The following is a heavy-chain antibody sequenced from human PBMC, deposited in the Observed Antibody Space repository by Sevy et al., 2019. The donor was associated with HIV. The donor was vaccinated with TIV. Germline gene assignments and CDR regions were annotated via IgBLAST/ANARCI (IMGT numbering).Heavy chain of an antibody. D-gene: IGHD2-15*01. CDR1: GFIFSGYN. CDR3: ARGSCIGGSCHTGYHGMDV. J-gene: IGHJ6*02. CDR2: ISTSSTYI. Sequence: GGSLRLSCAASGFIFSGYNMHWVRQAPGKGLEWVSSISTSSTYIYQADSVKGRFTISRDNAQNSVYLQMNSLRVEDTAVYYCARGSCIGGSCHTGYHGMDVWGQGTTVTVSS. V-gene: IGHV3-21*06.